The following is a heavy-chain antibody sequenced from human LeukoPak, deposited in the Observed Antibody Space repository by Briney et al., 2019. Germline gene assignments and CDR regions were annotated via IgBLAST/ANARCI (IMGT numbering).Heavy chain of an antibody. J-gene: IGHJ1*01. CDR1: AYRFTSYG. V-gene: IGHV1-18*04. D-gene: IGHD6-6*01. CDR2: ISPYNGHT. CDR3: ARDGDGSSRYFHL. Sequence: ASVKVSCKASAYRFTSYGINWVRQAPGQGLEWMGWISPYNGHTNYAQKFQGRVTMTTDTSTTTASMEVRSLRSDDTAVYYCARDGDGSSRYFHLWGRGTLVTVSS.